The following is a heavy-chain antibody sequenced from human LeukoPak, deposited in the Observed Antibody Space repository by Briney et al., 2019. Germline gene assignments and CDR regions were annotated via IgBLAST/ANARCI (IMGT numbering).Heavy chain of an antibody. CDR3: AGRVTGYSSGYVY. CDR1: GFTFSNYA. Sequence: GGSLRLSCAASGFTFSNYAMSWVRQAPGRGLEWVSAISGSSGLTYYADSVKGRFTISRDNSKNTLFLQMNNLRAEDTALYYCAGRVTGYSSGYVYWGQGTLVTVSS. CDR2: ISGSSGLT. V-gene: IGHV3-23*01. J-gene: IGHJ4*02. D-gene: IGHD5-18*01.